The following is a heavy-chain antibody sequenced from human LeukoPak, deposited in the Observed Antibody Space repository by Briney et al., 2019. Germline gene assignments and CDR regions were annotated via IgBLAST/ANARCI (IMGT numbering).Heavy chain of an antibody. CDR1: GASISSGRYD. CDR2: ISASMST. J-gene: IGHJ4*01. Sequence: SETLFLTCTVAGASISSGRYDWGWIRQPAGKGLEGIRHISASMSTNYSPSLKSRVTISVDTSKCQSALSLLSVPAADTALYDCARLCHGGMFDYWGHGTLVTVSS. CDR3: ARLCHGGMFDY. V-gene: IGHV4-61*09. D-gene: IGHD4-23*01.